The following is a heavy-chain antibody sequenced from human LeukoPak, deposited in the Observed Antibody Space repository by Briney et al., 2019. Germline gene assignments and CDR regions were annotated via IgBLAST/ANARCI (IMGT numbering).Heavy chain of an antibody. Sequence: SETLSLTCTVSGYSISSGFYWGWIRQPPGKGLEWIGSIYYSGSTYYNPSLKSRVTISVDTSKNQFSLKLSSVTAADTAVYYCARVTEYSSGCHPFDYWGQGTLVTVSS. J-gene: IGHJ4*02. CDR3: ARVTEYSSGCHPFDY. D-gene: IGHD6-19*01. CDR1: GYSISSGFY. CDR2: IYYSGST. V-gene: IGHV4-38-2*02.